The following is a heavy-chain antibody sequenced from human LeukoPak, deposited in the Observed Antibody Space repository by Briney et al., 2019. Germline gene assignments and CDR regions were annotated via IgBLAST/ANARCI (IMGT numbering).Heavy chain of an antibody. J-gene: IGHJ5*02. CDR1: GFTFTTYG. V-gene: IGHV3-23*01. D-gene: IGHD1-26*01. Sequence: GGTLRLSCAASGFTFTTYGMSWVRQAPGKGLEWVSGIRGSGNSTYYADSVKGRFTISRDNSKNTLYLQMNSLRAEDTAVYYCAKENTRRSYYGFSQTNWFDHWGQGTPVTVSS. CDR3: AKENTRRSYYGFSQTNWFDH. CDR2: IRGSGNST.